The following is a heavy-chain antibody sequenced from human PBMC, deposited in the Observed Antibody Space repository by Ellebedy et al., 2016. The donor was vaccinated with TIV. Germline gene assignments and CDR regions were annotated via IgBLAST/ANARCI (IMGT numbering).Heavy chain of an antibody. CDR3: ARGQGHDSSGYYYTYYFDY. Sequence: SVKVSCKASGGTFSSYAISWVRQAPGQGLEWMGGIIPILGMPNYAQKFQGTVTITADRSTRTAYMELSSLRSEDTAVYYCARGQGHDSSGYYYTYYFDYWGHGTLVTVSS. CDR2: IIPILGMP. CDR1: GGTFSSYA. V-gene: IGHV1-69*10. J-gene: IGHJ4*01. D-gene: IGHD3-22*01.